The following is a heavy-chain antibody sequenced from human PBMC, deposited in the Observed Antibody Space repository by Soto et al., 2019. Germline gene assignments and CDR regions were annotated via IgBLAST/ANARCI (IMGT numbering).Heavy chain of an antibody. CDR1: GFTFSTYA. Sequence: DVQLLESGGGLVQPGGSLRLSCAASGFTFSTYAMTWVRQAPGKGLEWVSALSAGGSTTHYAGSVKGRFTNSRDNSRDTVYLPMNRPAVGDPAVFYCAKDHEPYSRSYLDYLEFWGQGTLVTVSS. J-gene: IGHJ4*02. CDR2: LSAGGSTT. D-gene: IGHD1-26*01. CDR3: AKDHEPYSRSYLDYLEF. V-gene: IGHV3-23*01.